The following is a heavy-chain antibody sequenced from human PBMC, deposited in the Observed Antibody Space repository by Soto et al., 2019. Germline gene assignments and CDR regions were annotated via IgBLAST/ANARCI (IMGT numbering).Heavy chain of an antibody. J-gene: IGHJ6*02. CDR1: GFTFSSYA. Sequence: GGSLRLSCAASGFTFSSYAMSWVRQAPGKGLEWVSAISGSGGSTYYADSVKGRFTISRDNSKNTLYLQMNSLRAEDTAVYYCAKSNDYSNYFGMDVWGQGTTVTVSS. CDR3: AKSNDYSNYFGMDV. CDR2: ISGSGGST. D-gene: IGHD4-4*01. V-gene: IGHV3-23*01.